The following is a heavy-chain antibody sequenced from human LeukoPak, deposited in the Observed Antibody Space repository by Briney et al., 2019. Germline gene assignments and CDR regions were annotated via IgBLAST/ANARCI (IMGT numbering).Heavy chain of an antibody. CDR3: NTNSPPLAFMAGNRQSYYMDV. CDR1: GFTFDDYA. D-gene: IGHD6-19*01. J-gene: IGHJ6*03. V-gene: IGHV3-9*01. Sequence: PGGSLRLSCAASGFTFDDYAMHWVRQAPGKGLEWVSGISWNSGSIGYAESVKGRFTISRDDSRKTLYLQMNSLKTEDTGVYYCNTNSPPLAFMAGNRQSYYMDVWGKGTTVTASS. CDR2: ISWNSGSI.